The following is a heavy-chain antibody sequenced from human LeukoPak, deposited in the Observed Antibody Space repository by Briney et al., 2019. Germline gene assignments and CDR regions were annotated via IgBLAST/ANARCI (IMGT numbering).Heavy chain of an antibody. J-gene: IGHJ6*02. CDR2: INPNSGGT. V-gene: IGHV1-2*02. Sequence: ASVKVSCKASGYTFTGYYMHWVRQAPGQGLEWMGWINPNSGGTNYAQKFQGRVIMTRDTSISTAYMELSRLRSDDTAVYYCARGPAYYYDSSGYLPDVWGQGTTVTVSS. CDR1: GYTFTGYY. CDR3: ARGPAYYYDSSGYLPDV. D-gene: IGHD3-22*01.